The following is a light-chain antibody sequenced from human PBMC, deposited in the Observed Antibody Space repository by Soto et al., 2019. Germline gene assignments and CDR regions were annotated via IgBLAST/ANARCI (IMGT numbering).Light chain of an antibody. V-gene: IGLV2-14*01. CDR2: EVS. CDR3: TSYTTSGHGVV. J-gene: IGLJ2*01. CDR1: SSDIGGYNY. Sequence: QSALTQPASVSGSPGQSITISCTGTSSDIGGYNYVSWYQQHPGKAPKLMVYEVSYRPSGVSKRFSGSKSGNTASLTISGLQAEDEADYYCTSYTTSGHGVVFGGGTKLTVL.